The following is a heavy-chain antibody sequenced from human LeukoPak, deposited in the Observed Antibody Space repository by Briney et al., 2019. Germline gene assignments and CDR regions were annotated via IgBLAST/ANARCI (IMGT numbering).Heavy chain of an antibody. V-gene: IGHV3-15*01. CDR2: IKSRGDGGTP. J-gene: IGHJ4*02. D-gene: IGHD1-20*01. Sequence: GGSLRLSCAASGFTFSSYGMNWVRQAPGRGLEWVGRIKSRGDGGTPDYAAPVKGRFTISRDDSEDTLYLQMNSLKAEDTAMYYCTKYTWNFFDSWGQGTMVTVSS. CDR1: GFTFSSYG. CDR3: TKYTWNFFDS.